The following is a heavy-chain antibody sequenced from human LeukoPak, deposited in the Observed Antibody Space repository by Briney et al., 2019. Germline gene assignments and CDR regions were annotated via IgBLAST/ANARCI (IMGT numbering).Heavy chain of an antibody. CDR1: GFTLSGSA. CDR3: TSSAAGQRGGY. D-gene: IGHD6-13*01. CDR2: IRSKANGYAT. V-gene: IGHV3-73*01. Sequence: GGSLRLSCAASGFTLSGSAMHWVRQASGKGLEWVGRIRSKANGYATAYAASVKGRFTISRDDSKNTAYLQMNSLKTEDTAVYYCTSSAAGQRGGYWGQGTLVTVSS. J-gene: IGHJ4*02.